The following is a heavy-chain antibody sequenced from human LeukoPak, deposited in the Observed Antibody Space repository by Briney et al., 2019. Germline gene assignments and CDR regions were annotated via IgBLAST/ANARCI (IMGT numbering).Heavy chain of an antibody. D-gene: IGHD1-26*01. Sequence: GASVKVSCKASGYAFTSYDINWVRQATGQGLEWMGWMNPNSGNTGYAQKFQGRVTITRNTSISTAYMELSSLRSEDTAVYYCARGVGGSYFGVDFDYWGQGTLVTVSS. V-gene: IGHV1-8*01. CDR1: GYAFTSYD. CDR3: ARGVGGSYFGVDFDY. J-gene: IGHJ4*02. CDR2: MNPNSGNT.